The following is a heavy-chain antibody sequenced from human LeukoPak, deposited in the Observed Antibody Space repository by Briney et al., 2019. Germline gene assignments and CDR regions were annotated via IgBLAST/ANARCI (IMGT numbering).Heavy chain of an antibody. CDR1: GFTVSSNY. J-gene: IGHJ3*02. CDR3: ARRELLGYSYGLRTFNI. CDR2: IYSGGIYNDGTT. Sequence: GGPLRLSCAASGFTVSSNYMSWVRQAPGKELEWVSVIYSGGIYNDGTTNYGDSVKGRFTISRDNSKNTLYPQMNSLRAEDTAVYYCARRELLGYSYGLRTFNIWGQGTTVTVSS. D-gene: IGHD5-18*01. V-gene: IGHV3-66*04.